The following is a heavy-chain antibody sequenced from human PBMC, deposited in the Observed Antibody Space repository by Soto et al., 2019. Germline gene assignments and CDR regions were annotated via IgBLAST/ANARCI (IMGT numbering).Heavy chain of an antibody. V-gene: IGHV3-23*01. D-gene: IGHD3-22*01. CDR1: GFTFSTYA. CDR3: AKYDYDSSGDLYDCGY. CDR2: ISGSPSST. J-gene: IGHJ4*02. Sequence: EVQLLESGGGLVQPGGSLRLSCAASGFTFSTYAMSWVRQAPGKGLEWVSAISGSPSSTYYADSVKGRFTISRDNSKKTLFLQMSSLRAEESAIYCCAKYDYDSSGDLYDCGYWSQGGPVTGSS.